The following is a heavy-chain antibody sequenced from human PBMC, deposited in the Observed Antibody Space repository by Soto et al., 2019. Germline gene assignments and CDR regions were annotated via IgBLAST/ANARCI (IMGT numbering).Heavy chain of an antibody. V-gene: IGHV3-23*01. J-gene: IGHJ4*02. CDR2: MSGGVST. CDR1: GFTFNNHA. Sequence: EVQLLESGGGLVQPGGSLKLSCAASGFTFNNHAMTWVRQAPGKGLEWVSAMSGGVSTYYADSVKGRFTISRDNSKHALYLQMNNVRLGDTAVYYCARDYNGNRNFDYWGQGTLVTVSS. CDR3: ARDYNGNRNFDY. D-gene: IGHD1-20*01.